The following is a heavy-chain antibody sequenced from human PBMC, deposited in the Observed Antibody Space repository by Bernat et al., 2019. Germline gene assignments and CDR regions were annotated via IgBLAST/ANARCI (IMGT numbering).Heavy chain of an antibody. D-gene: IGHD3-22*01. CDR2: IYYSGST. CDR1: GVSISSGGYY. V-gene: IGHV4-31*03. Sequence: QVQLQESGPGLVKPSQTLSLTCTVSGVSISSGGYYWSWIRQHPGKGLEWIGYIYYSGSTYYTPSLKSRVTITVDTSKNQFSLKLRSVTAADTAVYYCARFLCNYYDSSGYCLFDIWGQGTMVTVSS. J-gene: IGHJ3*02. CDR3: ARFLCNYYDSSGYCLFDI.